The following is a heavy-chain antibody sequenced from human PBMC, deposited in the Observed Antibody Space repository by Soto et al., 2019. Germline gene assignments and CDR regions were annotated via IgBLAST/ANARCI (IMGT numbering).Heavy chain of an antibody. D-gene: IGHD6-19*01. V-gene: IGHV4-4*02. CDR2: IYHSGST. CDR1: SGSISSSNW. CDR3: ATNPRSSAWYKWFDP. J-gene: IGHJ5*02. Sequence: SETLSLTCAVSSGSISSSNWWSWVRQPPGKGLEWIGEIYHSGSTNYNPSLKSRVTISVDTSKNQFSLKLNSVTAADTAVYYCATNPRSSAWYKWFDPWGQGTLVTVSS.